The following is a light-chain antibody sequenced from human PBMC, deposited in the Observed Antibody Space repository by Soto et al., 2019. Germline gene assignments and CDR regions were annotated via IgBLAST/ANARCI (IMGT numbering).Light chain of an antibody. CDR3: QQYAGSPLT. Sequence: EIVLTQSPGTLSLSPGERATLSCRASQSVSSSYLVWYQQKPGQSPMLLIYDTTSRATGIPDRFSGSGSGTDFTLTISRLEPEDFAVYYCQQYAGSPLTFGQGTRVEIK. J-gene: IGKJ1*01. V-gene: IGKV3-20*01. CDR2: DTT. CDR1: QSVSSSY.